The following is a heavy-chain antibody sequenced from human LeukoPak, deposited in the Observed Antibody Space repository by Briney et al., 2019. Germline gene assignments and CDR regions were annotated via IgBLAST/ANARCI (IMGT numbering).Heavy chain of an antibody. J-gene: IGHJ4*02. CDR2: FYYSGNT. Sequence: SETLSLTCTVSGGPISPYYWSWIRQPPGKGLEWIGYFYYSGNTNCNPSLKSRVTISGDTSKNQFSLNLSSVTAADTAVYYCAREAVNTYGYDYWGQGTLVAVSS. CDR3: AREAVNTYGYDY. V-gene: IGHV4-59*01. CDR1: GGPISPYY. D-gene: IGHD5-18*01.